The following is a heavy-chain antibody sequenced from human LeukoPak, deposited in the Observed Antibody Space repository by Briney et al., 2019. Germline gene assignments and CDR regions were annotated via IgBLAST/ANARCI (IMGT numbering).Heavy chain of an antibody. V-gene: IGHV3-23*01. CDR1: GLTFSVAG. CDR2: ITGNGGST. J-gene: IGHJ4*02. Sequence: QPGGSLRLSCAASGLTFSVAGMHWVRQAPGKGLEWVSAITGNGGSTYYADSVKGRFTISRDNSKSTLYLQMNRLRAEDTAIYYCAKRSWSGTTCYLLDYWGQGTLVTVSS. CDR3: AKRSWSGTTCYLLDY. D-gene: IGHD3-3*01.